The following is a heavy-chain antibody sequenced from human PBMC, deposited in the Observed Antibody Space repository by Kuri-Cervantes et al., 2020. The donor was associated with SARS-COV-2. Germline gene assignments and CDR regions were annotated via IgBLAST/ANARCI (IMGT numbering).Heavy chain of an antibody. CDR3: ARVTRAGAAAFRWDYMDV. D-gene: IGHD6-13*01. V-gene: IGHV4-59*01. CDR2: IYYSGST. Sequence: SETLSLTCTVSGGSISSYYWSWIQQPPGKGLEWIGYIYYSGSTNYNPSLKSRVTISVDTSKNQFSLRLSSVTAADTAVYYCARVTRAGAAAFRWDYMDVWGKGTTVTVSS. CDR1: GGSISSYY. J-gene: IGHJ6*03.